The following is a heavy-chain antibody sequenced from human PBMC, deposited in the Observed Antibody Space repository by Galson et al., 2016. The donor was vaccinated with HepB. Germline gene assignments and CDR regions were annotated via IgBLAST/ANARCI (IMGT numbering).Heavy chain of an antibody. CDR1: GYTFTTYW. D-gene: IGHD6-19*01. CDR3: ARRAAAVGPRYGLDV. Sequence: QSGAEVKKPGESLKISCKGSGYTFTTYWIAWVRQMPDKGLQWLGSIQPGDSRTQYSPSFQGQVTFSVDKSINTAYLHWSSLKASDTAMYYCARRAAAVGPRYGLDVWGQGTTVTVSS. CDR2: IQPGDSRT. J-gene: IGHJ6*01. V-gene: IGHV5-51*01.